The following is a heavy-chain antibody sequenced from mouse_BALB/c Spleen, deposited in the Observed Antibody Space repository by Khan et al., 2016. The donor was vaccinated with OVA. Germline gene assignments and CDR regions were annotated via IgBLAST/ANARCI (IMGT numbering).Heavy chain of an antibody. CDR2: ISTYSGNT. J-gene: IGHJ2*01. CDR1: GYTFTDYA. V-gene: IGHV1S137*01. CDR3: TQPAYDGYYDY. Sequence: QVQLQQSGPELVRPGVSVKISCKGSGYTFTDYAMHWVKQSHAKSLEWIGLISTYSGNTNYKQKFKGKATMTVDKSSSTAYMELARLTSEDSAIXYCTQPAYDGYYDYWGQGTTLTVSS. D-gene: IGHD2-3*01.